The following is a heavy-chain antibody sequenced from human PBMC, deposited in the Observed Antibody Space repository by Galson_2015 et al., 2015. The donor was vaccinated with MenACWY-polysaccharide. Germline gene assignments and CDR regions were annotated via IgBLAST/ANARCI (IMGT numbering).Heavy chain of an antibody. J-gene: IGHJ2*01. CDR3: ARDPLDSSCSTRGSVFDL. D-gene: IGHD3-22*01. CDR1: GFTFSSFW. V-gene: IGHV3-7*01. CDR2: LKQDGSEK. Sequence: SLRLSCAASGFTFSSFWMSWVRQAPGKGLEWVAILKQDGSEKYYVDSVKGRFSISRDNAKNSLYPQMNSLRSEDTAVYYCARDPLDSSCSTRGSVFDLWGRGTLVTVSS.